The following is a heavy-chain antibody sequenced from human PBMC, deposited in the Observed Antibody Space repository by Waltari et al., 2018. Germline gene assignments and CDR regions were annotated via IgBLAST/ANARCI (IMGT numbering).Heavy chain of an antibody. J-gene: IGHJ3*02. Sequence: QVQLQQWGAGLLKPSETLSLTCAVYGGSFSGYYWSWIRQPPGKGLEWIGEINHSGSTNYNPSLKSRVTISVDTSKNQFSLKLSSVTAADTAVYYCARGESGSFFDAFDIWGQGTMVTVSS. D-gene: IGHD1-26*01. V-gene: IGHV4-34*01. CDR1: GGSFSGYY. CDR2: INHSGST. CDR3: ARGESGSFFDAFDI.